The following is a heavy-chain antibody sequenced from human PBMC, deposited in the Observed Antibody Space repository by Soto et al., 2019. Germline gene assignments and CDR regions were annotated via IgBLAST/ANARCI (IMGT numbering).Heavy chain of an antibody. CDR1: GFTFRNYA. CDR3: ARTDRDFYGLDV. CDR2: ISAAGDQ. J-gene: IGHJ6*02. V-gene: IGHV3-13*05. Sequence: EVQLVESGGGLVQPGGSLRLSCEASGFTFRNYAMHWVRQGTGKGLEWVSGISAAGDQDYADSVEGRFTISRENAQNACFLQMNSLRVGDTAVSYCARTDRDFYGLDVWGQGTTVIVSS.